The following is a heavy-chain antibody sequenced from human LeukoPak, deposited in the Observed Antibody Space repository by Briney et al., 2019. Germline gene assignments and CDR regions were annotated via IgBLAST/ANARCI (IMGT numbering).Heavy chain of an antibody. CDR2: INPNSGGT. Sequence: ASVKVSCKASGYTFTGYYMHWVRQAPGQGLEWMGWINPNSGGTNYAQKFQGRVTMTRDTSTSTAYMELSRLRSDDTAVYYCARDIAVAGTIWFDPWGQGTLVTVSS. CDR3: ARDIAVAGTIWFDP. V-gene: IGHV1-2*02. CDR1: GYTFTGYY. J-gene: IGHJ5*02. D-gene: IGHD6-19*01.